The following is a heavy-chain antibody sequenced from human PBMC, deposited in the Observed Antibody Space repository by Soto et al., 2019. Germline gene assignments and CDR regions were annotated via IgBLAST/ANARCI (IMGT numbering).Heavy chain of an antibody. Sequence: GGSLRLSCVASGLSFSVSTMTWVRQAPGKGLEWVSTTGLSGRTTYYGDSVKGRFTVSRDNSRNTLDLQMSSLRAEDTAVYYCATVHNTSRSFNYWGRGTLVTVSS. J-gene: IGHJ4*02. CDR2: TGLSGRTT. D-gene: IGHD1-20*01. CDR1: GLSFSVST. CDR3: ATVHNTSRSFNY. V-gene: IGHV3-23*01.